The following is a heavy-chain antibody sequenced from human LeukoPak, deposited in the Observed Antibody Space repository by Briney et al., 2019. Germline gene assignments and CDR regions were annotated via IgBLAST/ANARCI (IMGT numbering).Heavy chain of an antibody. CDR3: ARGPRRALTGYSYNWFDL. CDR1: FSXXY. D-gene: IGHD3-9*01. J-gene: IGHJ5*02. CDR2: XXHSRTT. Sequence: FSXXYWXXIRXXXGXXLXXXXXXXHSRTTNYHPSLKSRVTISVDTSKNQFSLKLSSVTAADTAVYYCARGPRRALTGYSYNWFDLWGQGTLVTVSS. V-gene: IGHV4-34*01.